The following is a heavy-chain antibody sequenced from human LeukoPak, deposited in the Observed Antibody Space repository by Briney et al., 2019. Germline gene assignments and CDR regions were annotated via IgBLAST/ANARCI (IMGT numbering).Heavy chain of an antibody. CDR3: ASSYDSSGYTIDY. V-gene: IGHV1-69*13. Sequence: ASVKVSCKASGGTFSSYAISWVRQAPGQGLEWMGGIIPIFGTANYAQKFQGRVTITADESTSTAYMELSSLRSEDTAVYCCASSYDSSGYTIDYWGQGTLVTVSS. CDR1: GGTFSSYA. J-gene: IGHJ4*02. CDR2: IIPIFGTA. D-gene: IGHD3-22*01.